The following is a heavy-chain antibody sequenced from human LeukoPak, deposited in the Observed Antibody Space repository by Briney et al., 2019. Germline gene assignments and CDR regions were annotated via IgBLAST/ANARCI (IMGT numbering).Heavy chain of an antibody. CDR2: ISYDGSNK. D-gene: IGHD2-15*01. J-gene: IGHJ4*02. CDR1: GFTFSSYG. V-gene: IGHV3-30*03. Sequence: GGSLRLSCAASGFTFSSYGMHWVRQAPGKGLEWVAVISYDGSNKYYADSVKGRFTISRGNSKNTLYLQMNSLRAEDTAVYYCARDVVVVAATYFDYWGQGTLVTVSS. CDR3: ARDVVVVAATYFDY.